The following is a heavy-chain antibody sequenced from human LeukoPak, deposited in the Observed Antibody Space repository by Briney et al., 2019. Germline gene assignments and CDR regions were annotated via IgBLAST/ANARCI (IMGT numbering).Heavy chain of an antibody. J-gene: IGHJ6*03. CDR1: GGSISSGSYY. Sequence: PSQTLSLTCTASGGSISSGSYYWSWIRQPAGKGLEWIGRIYTSGSTNYNPSLKSRVTISVDTSKNQFSLKLSSVTAADTAVYYCATSGPYYYYYYMDVWGKGTTVTVSS. D-gene: IGHD1-26*01. V-gene: IGHV4-61*02. CDR3: ATSGPYYYYYYMDV. CDR2: IYTSGST.